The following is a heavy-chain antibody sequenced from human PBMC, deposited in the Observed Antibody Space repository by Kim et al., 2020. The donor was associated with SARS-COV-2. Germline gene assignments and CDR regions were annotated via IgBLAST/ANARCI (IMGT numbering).Heavy chain of an antibody. CDR2: GGST. CDR3: AWGYNYGY. V-gene: IGHV3-66*01. Sequence: GGSTYYADSVKGRFTISRDNSKNTLYLQMNSLRAEDTAVYYCAWGYNYGYWGQGTLVTVSS. D-gene: IGHD5-12*01. J-gene: IGHJ4*02.